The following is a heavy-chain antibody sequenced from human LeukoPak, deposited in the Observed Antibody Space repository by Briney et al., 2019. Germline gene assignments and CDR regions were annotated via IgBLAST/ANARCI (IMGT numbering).Heavy chain of an antibody. CDR3: ARGGIAVARADYFQH. V-gene: IGHV4-34*01. J-gene: IGHJ1*01. CDR2: INHSGST. Sequence: PSETLSLTCAGYGGSFSGYYWSWIRQPPGKGLEWIGEINHSGSTNYNPSLKSRVTISVDTSKNQFSLKLSSVTAADTAVYYCARGGIAVARADYFQHWGQGTLVTVSS. CDR1: GGSFSGYY. D-gene: IGHD6-19*01.